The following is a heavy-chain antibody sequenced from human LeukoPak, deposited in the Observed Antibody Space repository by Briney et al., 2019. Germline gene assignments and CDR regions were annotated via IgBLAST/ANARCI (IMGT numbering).Heavy chain of an antibody. CDR3: ARGPTVTTDN. D-gene: IGHD4-17*01. V-gene: IGHV4-59*08. Sequence: PPETLSLTCTVSGGSISSYYWNWIRQPPGKGLEWIGYIHYSGSTNSNPSLKSRVTISVDTSKNQFSLKLSSVTAADTAVYYCARGPTVTTDNWGQGTLVTVSS. CDR2: IHYSGST. CDR1: GGSISSYY. J-gene: IGHJ4*02.